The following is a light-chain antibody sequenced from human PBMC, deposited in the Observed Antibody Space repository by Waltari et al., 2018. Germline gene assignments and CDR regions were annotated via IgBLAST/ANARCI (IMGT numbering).Light chain of an antibody. CDR1: QSVGTW. Sequence: DIQMTQSPSTLSASVGDRVTISCRASQSVGTWLAWYQQKPGKAPKLLIYMASSLESGVPSRFSGSGSGTEFTLTSSSLQPDDFATYSCQQYRSLSTFGQGTKV. CDR3: QQYRSLST. J-gene: IGKJ2*01. CDR2: MAS. V-gene: IGKV1-5*03.